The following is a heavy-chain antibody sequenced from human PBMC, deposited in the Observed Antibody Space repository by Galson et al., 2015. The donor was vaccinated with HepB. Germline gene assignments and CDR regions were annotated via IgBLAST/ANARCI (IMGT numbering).Heavy chain of an antibody. D-gene: IGHD6-13*01. J-gene: IGHJ4*02. V-gene: IGHV3-66*02. CDR2: IYRGGGA. CDR1: GFTVSFNY. Sequence: SLRLSCAASGFTVSFNYMCWARQAPAQGLEWVAVIYRGGGAYYAESVKGRFTISRANSKNTRYIQMNSLRAEDTAVYYCASTRSSWYRYFDDWGQGTLVTVSS. CDR3: ASTRSSWYRYFDD.